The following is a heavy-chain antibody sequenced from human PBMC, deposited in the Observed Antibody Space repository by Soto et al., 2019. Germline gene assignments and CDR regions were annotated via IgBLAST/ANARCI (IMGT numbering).Heavy chain of an antibody. V-gene: IGHV1-18*01. CDR2: ISAYNGNT. CDR3: ARDRGYSRARYYYYGMDV. CDR1: GYTFTSYG. J-gene: IGHJ6*02. D-gene: IGHD6-13*01. Sequence: QVQLVQSGAEVKKPGASVKVSCKASGYTFTSYGISWVRQAPGQGLEWMGWISAYNGNTNYAQKLQGRVTMTTDTSTSPAYMELRSLRSDDTAVYYCARDRGYSRARYYYYGMDVWGQGTTVTVSS.